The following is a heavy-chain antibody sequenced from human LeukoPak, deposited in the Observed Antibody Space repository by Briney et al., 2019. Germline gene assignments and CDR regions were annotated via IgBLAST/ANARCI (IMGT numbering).Heavy chain of an antibody. CDR1: GGSISSYY. J-gene: IGHJ6*02. Sequence: PSETLSLTCTVSGGSISSYYWSWIRQPAGKGLEWIGRIYTSGSTNYNPSLKSRVTMSVGTSKNQFSLKLSSVTAADTAVYYCARAGGYCGDDCFNYYYGMDVWGQGTTVTVSS. CDR3: ARAGGYCGDDCFNYYYGMDV. D-gene: IGHD2-21*02. CDR2: IYTSGST. V-gene: IGHV4-4*07.